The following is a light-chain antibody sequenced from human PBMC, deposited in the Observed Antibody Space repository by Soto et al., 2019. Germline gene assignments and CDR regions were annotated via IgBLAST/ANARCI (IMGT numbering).Light chain of an antibody. CDR2: KAS. CDR1: QSIGSW. CDR3: QQYNSYSYT. J-gene: IGKJ2*01. Sequence: DIQMTQSPSTLSASVGDRVTITCRASQSIGSWLAWYQQKPGKAPRLLIYKASSLQSEVPSRFSGSGSGTEFTLTISSLQRDDFATYYCQQYNSYSYTFGQGTKLEIK. V-gene: IGKV1-5*03.